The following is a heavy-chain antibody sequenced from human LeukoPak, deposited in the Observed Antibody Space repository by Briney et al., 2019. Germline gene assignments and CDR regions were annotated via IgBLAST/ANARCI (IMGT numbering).Heavy chain of an antibody. CDR3: PRCPGRGRAFDI. CDR1: VYTFTSYD. D-gene: IGHD1-26*01. CDR2: MNPNSGNT. J-gene: IGHJ3*02. Sequence: GASVKVSCKASVYTFTSYDINWVRQATGQGLEWMGWMNPNSGNTGYAQKFQGRVTMTRNTSISTAYMELSSLRSEDKAVYYCPRCPGRGRAFDIWGQGTMVTVSS. V-gene: IGHV1-8*01.